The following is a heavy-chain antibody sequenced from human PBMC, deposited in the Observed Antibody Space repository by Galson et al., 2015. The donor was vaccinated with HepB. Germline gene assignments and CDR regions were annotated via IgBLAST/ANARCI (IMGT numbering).Heavy chain of an antibody. CDR3: ARHPGGTGYFYGVDV. V-gene: IGHV4-34*01. CDR1: GGSFSGYY. J-gene: IGHJ6*02. Sequence: ETLSLTCAVYGGSFSGYYWSWLRQPPGRGLEWIGTVYYTGSTYYNPSLKSRVAISVDTSKNQFSLNLSSGTAADTAVYYCARHPGGTGYFYGVDVWGQGTTVTVSS. CDR2: VYYTGST. D-gene: IGHD1-1*01.